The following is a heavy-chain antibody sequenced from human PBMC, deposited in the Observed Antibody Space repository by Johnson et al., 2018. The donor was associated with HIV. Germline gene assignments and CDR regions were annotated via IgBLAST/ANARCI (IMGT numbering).Heavy chain of an antibody. D-gene: IGHD2-21*01. CDR2: ITWNGGSS. CDR1: GFSFDDYG. Sequence: VQLVESGGGVVRTGGSLRLSCAASGFSFDDYGMNWVRQVPGKGLEWVSGITWNGGSSTYADSVKGRFTISRDNAKDSLYLQMNSLRAEDTALYYCARRMVVGYHALDFWGQGTVVSVPS. J-gene: IGHJ3*01. V-gene: IGHV3-20*04. CDR3: ARRMVVGYHALDF.